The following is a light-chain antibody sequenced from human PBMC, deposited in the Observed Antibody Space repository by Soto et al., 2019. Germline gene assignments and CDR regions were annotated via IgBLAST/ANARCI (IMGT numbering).Light chain of an antibody. J-gene: IGKJ2*01. CDR2: AAS. CDR1: QSIATF. Sequence: DIQMTQSPSSLSASVGDRVTITCRASQSIATFINWYQQRPGQAPRLLIYAASNSESGVPSTFSGSGSATVFTLTISSLQPEDLATYYCQQSYRTPVTFGQGTKLEIK. V-gene: IGKV1-39*01. CDR3: QQSYRTPVT.